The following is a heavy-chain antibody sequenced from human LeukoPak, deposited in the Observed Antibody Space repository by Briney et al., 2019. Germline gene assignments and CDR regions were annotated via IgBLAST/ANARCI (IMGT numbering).Heavy chain of an antibody. Sequence: GGSLRLSCAASGFTVSSNYMSWVRQAPGKGLEWVSVIYSGGSTYYADSVKGRFTVSRDNSKNTLSLQMNSLGPEDTAVYYCAKDFHNNGFDYWGQGTLVTVSS. CDR1: GFTVSSNY. CDR3: AKDFHNNGFDY. V-gene: IGHV3-66*02. J-gene: IGHJ4*02. D-gene: IGHD1-14*01. CDR2: IYSGGST.